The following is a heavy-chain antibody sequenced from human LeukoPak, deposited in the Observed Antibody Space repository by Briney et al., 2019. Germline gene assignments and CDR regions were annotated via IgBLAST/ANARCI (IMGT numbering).Heavy chain of an antibody. CDR3: TTSRAYPYYFDY. CDR2: IKSKTDGGTT. CDR1: GFTFSSYE. J-gene: IGHJ4*02. V-gene: IGHV3-15*01. Sequence: GGSLRLSCAASGFTFSSYEMNWVRQAPGKGLEWVGRIKSKTDGGTTDYAAPVKGRFTISRDDSKNTLYLQMNSLKTEDTAVYYCTTSRAYPYYFDYWGQGTLVTVSS.